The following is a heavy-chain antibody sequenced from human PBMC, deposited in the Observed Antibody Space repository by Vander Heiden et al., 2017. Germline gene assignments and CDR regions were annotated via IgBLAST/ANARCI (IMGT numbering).Heavy chain of an antibody. J-gene: IGHJ5*02. CDR1: GFSFSNYD. CDR3: ARVRWGSYES. D-gene: IGHD7-27*01. V-gene: IGHV3-13*01. CDR2: VDTAGDT. Sequence: EVQLVESGGGLVQPGGSLRLPCAASGFSFSNYDMNWVREVTGKGLEWVSAVDTAGDTFYPASVKGRFTISREDATNSLYLQMNSLRAGDTAVYYCARVRWGSYESWGQGTLVTVSS.